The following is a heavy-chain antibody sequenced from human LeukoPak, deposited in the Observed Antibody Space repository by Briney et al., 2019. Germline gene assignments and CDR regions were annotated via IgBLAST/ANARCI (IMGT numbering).Heavy chain of an antibody. V-gene: IGHV3-23*01. CDR1: GFTFSSYA. CDR2: VSDSGGST. J-gene: IGHJ4*02. CDR3: AKGEKTRPFGGVIDY. D-gene: IGHD3-16*02. Sequence: PAGVSLRLSCVASGFTFSSYAMSWVRQAPGKGLEWVSAVSDSGGSTYYADSVKGRFTISRDNSKNTLYLQMSSLRAEDTAVYYCAKGEKTRPFGGVIDYWGQGTLVTVSS.